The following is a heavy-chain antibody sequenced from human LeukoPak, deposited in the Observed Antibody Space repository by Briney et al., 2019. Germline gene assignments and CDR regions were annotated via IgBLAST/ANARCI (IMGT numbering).Heavy chain of an antibody. D-gene: IGHD3-22*01. Sequence: PSETLSLTCAVYGGSFSGYYWSWIRQPPGKGLEWIGEINHSGSTNYNPSLKSRVTISVDTSKNQFSLKLGSVTAADTAVYYCARRAYYYDSSGYGTLIDYWGQGTLVTVSS. V-gene: IGHV4-34*01. J-gene: IGHJ4*02. CDR3: ARRAYYYDSSGYGTLIDY. CDR1: GGSFSGYY. CDR2: INHSGST.